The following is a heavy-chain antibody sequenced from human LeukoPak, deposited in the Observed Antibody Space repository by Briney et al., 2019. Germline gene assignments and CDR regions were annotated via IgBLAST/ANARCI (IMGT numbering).Heavy chain of an antibody. V-gene: IGHV3-23*01. CDR1: GFTFSSYV. D-gene: IGHD5-18*01. Sequence: GGSLRLSCAASGFTFSSYVMSWVRQAPGKGLEWVSTLSGSDGSTYYADSVKGRFTMSRDISNNTLFLQMNSLRAEDTAVYYCVKSLDPRIQLWFYPYWGQGTLVTVSS. CDR2: LSGSDGST. J-gene: IGHJ4*02. CDR3: VKSLDPRIQLWFYPY.